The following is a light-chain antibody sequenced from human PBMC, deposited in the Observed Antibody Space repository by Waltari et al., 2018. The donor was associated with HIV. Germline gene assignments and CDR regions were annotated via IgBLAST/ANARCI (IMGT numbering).Light chain of an antibody. CDR3: QSYDSSLSSSV. J-gene: IGLJ2*01. Sequence: QSDLTQPPSVSGAPGPRVTIPCSGVSAGYDVHWYQQLPGTAPKLLIYGNSNRPSGVPDRFSGSKSGPLASLAITGLQAEDEADYYCQSYDSSLSSSVFGGGTRLTVL. CDR2: GNS. V-gene: IGLV1-40*01. CDR1: SAGYD.